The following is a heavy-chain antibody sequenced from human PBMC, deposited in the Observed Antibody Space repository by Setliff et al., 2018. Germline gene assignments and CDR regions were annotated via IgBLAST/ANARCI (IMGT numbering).Heavy chain of an antibody. V-gene: IGHV2-5*02. CDR2: VYWDGDQ. D-gene: IGHD6-6*01. J-gene: IGHJ5*02. CDR1: GFSLNTTGEG. CDR3: ALRRGNEWHLVRWFDP. Sequence: VSGPTLVNPTQTLTLTCTFSGFSLNTTGEGVGWIRQPPGKALEWLALVYWDGDQRYSPSLNSRLSITKDSSKSQVFLTMTNMDPVDTATYYCALRRGNEWHLVRWFDPWGPGIQVTAPQ.